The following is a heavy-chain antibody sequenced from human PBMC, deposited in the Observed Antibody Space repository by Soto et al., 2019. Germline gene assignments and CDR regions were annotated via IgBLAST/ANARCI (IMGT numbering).Heavy chain of an antibody. V-gene: IGHV1-69*01. CDR1: GGTFSSYA. CDR3: ARSAGGGGNSAIYFDY. J-gene: IGHJ4*02. D-gene: IGHD2-21*02. CDR2: IIPIFGTA. Sequence: QVQLVQSGAEVKKPGSSVKVSCKASGGTFSSYAISWVRQAPGQGLQWMGGIIPIFGTANYAQQFQGRVTITADEYTSTAYMELSSLRSEDTAVYYCARSAGGGGNSAIYFDYWGQGTLVTVSS.